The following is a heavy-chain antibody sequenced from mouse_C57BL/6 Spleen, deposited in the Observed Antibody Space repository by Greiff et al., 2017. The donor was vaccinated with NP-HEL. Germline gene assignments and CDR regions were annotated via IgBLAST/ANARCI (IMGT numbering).Heavy chain of an antibody. CDR3: ARGKDSSSYGSYYYAMDY. Sequence: QVQLKQPGAELVMPGASVKLSCKASGYTFTSYWMHWVKQRPGQGLEWIGEIDPSDSYTNYNQKFKGKSTLTVDKSSSTAYMQLSSLTSEDSAVYYCARGKDSSSYGSYYYAMDYWGQGTSVTVSS. CDR1: GYTFTSYW. D-gene: IGHD1-1*01. J-gene: IGHJ4*01. CDR2: IDPSDSYT. V-gene: IGHV1-69*01.